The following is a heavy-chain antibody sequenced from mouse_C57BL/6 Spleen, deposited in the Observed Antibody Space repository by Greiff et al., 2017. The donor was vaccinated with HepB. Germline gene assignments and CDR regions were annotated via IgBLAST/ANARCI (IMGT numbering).Heavy chain of an antibody. J-gene: IGHJ2*01. CDR1: GFNIKDYY. V-gene: IGHV14-2*01. Sequence: EVQLQQSGAELVKPGASVKLSCTASGFNIKDYYMHWVKQRTEQGLEWIGSIDPEDGDTKYAPKFQGKVTITADTSSNTTYLQLSSLTSEDTAVYYCARSGGSSFDYWGQGTTLTVSS. CDR2: IDPEDGDT. CDR3: ARSGGSSFDY. D-gene: IGHD1-1*01.